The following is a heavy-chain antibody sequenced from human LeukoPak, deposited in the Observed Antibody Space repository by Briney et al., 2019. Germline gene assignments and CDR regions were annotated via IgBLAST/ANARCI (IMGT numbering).Heavy chain of an antibody. J-gene: IGHJ4*02. D-gene: IGHD6-6*01. V-gene: IGHV3-23*01. CDR2: INDNGGGT. CDR1: GFIFSRYA. Sequence: GGSLRLSCAASGFIFSRYAMSWVRQAPGKGLEWVSDINDNGGGTFYADSVKGRFTVSRDNSKNTLYMQMNSLRGGDTAVYYCAKKLGSSPGDFFDYWGQGTLVTVSS. CDR3: AKKLGSSPGDFFDY.